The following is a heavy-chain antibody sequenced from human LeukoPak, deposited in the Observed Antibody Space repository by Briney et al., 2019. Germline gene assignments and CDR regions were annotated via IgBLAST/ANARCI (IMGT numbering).Heavy chain of an antibody. CDR3: ARDQGS. CDR1: GFTFDDYA. D-gene: IGHD3-10*01. CDR2: ISWNSGSI. Sequence: GGSLRLSCAASGFTFDDYAMHWVRQAPGKGLEWVSGISWNSGSIGYADSVKGRFTISRDNAKNSLYLQMNSLRAEDTAVYYCARDQGSWGQGTLVTVSS. J-gene: IGHJ4*02. V-gene: IGHV3-9*01.